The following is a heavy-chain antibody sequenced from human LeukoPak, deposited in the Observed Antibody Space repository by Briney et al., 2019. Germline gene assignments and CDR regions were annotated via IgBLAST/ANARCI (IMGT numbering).Heavy chain of an antibody. Sequence: GGSLRLSCAASGFTFDDYGMSWVRQAPGKGLEWVSGINWNGGSTGYADSVKGRFTISRDNAKNSLYLQMNSLRAEDTALYHCARVGLGGYYFDYWGQGTLVTVSS. CDR1: GFTFDDYG. D-gene: IGHD3-16*01. J-gene: IGHJ4*02. V-gene: IGHV3-20*01. CDR2: INWNGGST. CDR3: ARVGLGGYYFDY.